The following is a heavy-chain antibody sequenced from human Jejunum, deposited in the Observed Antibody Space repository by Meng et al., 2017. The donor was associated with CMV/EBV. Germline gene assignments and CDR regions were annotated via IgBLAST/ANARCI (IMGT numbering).Heavy chain of an antibody. CDR1: GFSFNKYG. J-gene: IGHJ4*02. CDR2: IRDDGSIK. V-gene: IGHV3-30*02. Sequence: YGFSFNKYGMHWVRQAPGKGLEWVAFIRDDGSIKYYAESVKARFTISRDNSKTTLYLQMNNLRPEDTALYHCAKVTSGSWGYFDSWGQGTLVTVSS. CDR3: AKVTSGSWGYFDS. D-gene: IGHD3-16*01.